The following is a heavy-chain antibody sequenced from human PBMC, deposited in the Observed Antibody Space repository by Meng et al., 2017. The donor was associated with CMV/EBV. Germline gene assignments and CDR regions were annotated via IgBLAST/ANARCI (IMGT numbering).Heavy chain of an antibody. CDR3: ARDCSSTSCYTGFDY. V-gene: IGHV3-53*01. CDR2: IYSGGST. CDR1: GFTVSSNY. Sequence: GESLKISCAASGFTVSSNYMSWVRQAPGKGLEWVSVIYSGGSTYYADSVKGRFTISRDNSKNTLYLQMNSLRAEDTAVYHCARDCSSTSCYTGFDYWGQGTLVTVSS. J-gene: IGHJ4*02. D-gene: IGHD2-2*02.